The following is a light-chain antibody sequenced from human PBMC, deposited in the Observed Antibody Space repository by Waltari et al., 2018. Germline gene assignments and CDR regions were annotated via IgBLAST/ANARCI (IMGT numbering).Light chain of an antibody. CDR2: RGS. V-gene: IGKV1-5*03. J-gene: IGKJ4*01. Sequence: DIQMTQSPSTLSAFVGERVTITCRASQSINRWVAWYQQKPGQVPKLLIYRGSTLQTGVPSRFSGSGSGTEFNLTISSLQPDDSATYHCQQYDTYPLTFGGGTKVEIK. CDR1: QSINRW. CDR3: QQYDTYPLT.